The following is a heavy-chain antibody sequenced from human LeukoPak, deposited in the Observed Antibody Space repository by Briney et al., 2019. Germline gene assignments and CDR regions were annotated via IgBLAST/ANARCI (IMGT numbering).Heavy chain of an antibody. V-gene: IGHV3-33*01. CDR2: VWHDGSNR. Sequence: GTSLRLSCTAPGFTFSSYAIHWIRQAPGKGLEWVALVWHDGSNRYYSEAVKGRFTISRDNSKNTVYLQINSLRAEDTAVYYCARGLFGSGSCPDYWGQGTRVTVSS. J-gene: IGHJ4*02. CDR3: ARGLFGSGSCPDY. D-gene: IGHD3-10*01. CDR1: GFTFSSYA.